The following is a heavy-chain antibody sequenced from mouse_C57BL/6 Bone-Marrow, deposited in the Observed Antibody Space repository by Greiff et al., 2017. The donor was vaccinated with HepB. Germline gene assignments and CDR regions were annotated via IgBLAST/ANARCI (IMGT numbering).Heavy chain of an antibody. CDR2: INPSSGYT. Sequence: QVQLQQSGAELAKPGASVKLSCKASGYTFTSYWMHWVKQRPGKGLEWIGYINPSSGYTKYNQKFKDKATLTADKSSSTAYMQLSSLTYEDSAVYYCEGSNFAMDYWGQGTSVTVSS. CDR3: EGSNFAMDY. D-gene: IGHD5-1*01. V-gene: IGHV1-7*01. J-gene: IGHJ4*01. CDR1: GYTFTSYW.